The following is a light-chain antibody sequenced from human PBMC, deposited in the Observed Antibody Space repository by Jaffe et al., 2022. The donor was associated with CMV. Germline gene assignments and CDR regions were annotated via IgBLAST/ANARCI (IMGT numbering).Light chain of an antibody. Sequence: SYMLTQPPSVSVAPGRTATIFCGGDNIGTKSVHWYQQKSGQAPVVVIYNESDRPSGIPERFSGSNSDNRATLTISRVEAGDEAVYYCQVWYTGIDHWVFGGGTKLTVL. CDR2: NES. J-gene: IGLJ3*02. V-gene: IGLV3-21*04. CDR3: QVWYTGIDHWV. CDR1: NIGTKS.